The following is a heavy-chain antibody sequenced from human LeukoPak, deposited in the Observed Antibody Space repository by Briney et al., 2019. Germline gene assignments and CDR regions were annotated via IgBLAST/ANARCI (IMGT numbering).Heavy chain of an antibody. D-gene: IGHD3-22*01. V-gene: IGHV1-46*01. CDR3: ATTRGTYYYDSSGYKDAFDI. Sequence: ASVKVSCKASGYTFTAYHMHWVRQAPGQGLEWMGIINPSGGSTTYAQKFQGRVTMTRDTSTSTVYMELSSLRSEDTAVYYCATTRGTYYYDSSGYKDAFDIWGQGTMVTVSS. J-gene: IGHJ3*02. CDR2: INPSGGST. CDR1: GYTFTAYH.